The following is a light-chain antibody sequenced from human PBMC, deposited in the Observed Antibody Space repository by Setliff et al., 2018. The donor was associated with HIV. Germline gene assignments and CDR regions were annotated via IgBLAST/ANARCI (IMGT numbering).Light chain of an antibody. CDR3: CSYAGSSTYV. CDR1: SSDVGSYNF. V-gene: IGLV2-23*02. Sequence: QSALTQPASVSGSPGQSITISCTGTSSDVGSYNFVSWFQQLPGKAPKLMIYEVTKRPSEVSNRFSGSKSGNTASLIISGLQAEDGADYYCCSYAGSSTYVFGTGTKVTVL. J-gene: IGLJ1*01. CDR2: EVT.